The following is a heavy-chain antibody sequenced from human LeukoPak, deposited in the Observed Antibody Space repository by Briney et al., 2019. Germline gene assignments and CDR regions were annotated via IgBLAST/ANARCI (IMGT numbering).Heavy chain of an antibody. V-gene: IGHV3-23*01. D-gene: IGHD3-10*01. J-gene: IGHJ4*02. CDR2: ISAGGDST. Sequence: GGSLRLSCEGSGFTFSDYAMTWVRQAPGKGLEWVSVISAGGDSTDYADSAKGRFTISGDNSQNTMYLQMNGLRAEDTAVYYCATWPGAWYGEDYWGQGTLVTVSS. CDR1: GFTFSDYA. CDR3: ATWPGAWYGEDY.